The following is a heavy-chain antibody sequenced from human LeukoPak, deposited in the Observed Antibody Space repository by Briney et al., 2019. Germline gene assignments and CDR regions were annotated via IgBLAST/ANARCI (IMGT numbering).Heavy chain of an antibody. Sequence: SKTLSLTCAVYGGSFSGYYWSWIRQPPGKGLEWIGEINHSGSTNYNPSLKSRVTISVDTSKNQFSLKLSSVTAADTAVYYCASPYSSSSSFSRDDAFDIWGQGTMVTVSS. CDR3: ASPYSSSSSFSRDDAFDI. CDR1: GGSFSGYY. V-gene: IGHV4-34*01. CDR2: INHSGST. J-gene: IGHJ3*02. D-gene: IGHD6-13*01.